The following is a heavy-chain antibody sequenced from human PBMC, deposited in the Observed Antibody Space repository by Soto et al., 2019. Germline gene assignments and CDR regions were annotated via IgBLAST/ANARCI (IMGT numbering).Heavy chain of an antibody. J-gene: IGHJ4*02. CDR2: ISYDGSNK. V-gene: IGHV3-30*18. CDR3: AKDPRLDILTGPFDY. Sequence: QVQLVESGGGVVQPGRSLRLSCAASGFTFSSYGMHWVRQAPGKGLEWVAVISYDGSNKYYADSVKGRFTISRDNSKNTLCLQMNSLRAEDTAVYYCAKDPRLDILTGPFDYWGQGTLVTVSS. CDR1: GFTFSSYG. D-gene: IGHD3-9*01.